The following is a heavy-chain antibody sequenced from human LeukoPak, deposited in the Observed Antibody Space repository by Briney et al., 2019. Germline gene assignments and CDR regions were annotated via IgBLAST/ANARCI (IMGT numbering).Heavy chain of an antibody. D-gene: IGHD4-17*01. Sequence: GGSLRLSCAASGFTFDDHGVSWVRQVPGKGLEWVSGINWDGGSTGYADSVKGRFTISRDNAKNSLYLQMNSLRAEDTAVYYCVRGYDYGDRWGQGTLVTVSS. CDR3: VRGYDYGDR. V-gene: IGHV3-20*04. CDR1: GFTFDDHG. J-gene: IGHJ4*02. CDR2: INWDGGST.